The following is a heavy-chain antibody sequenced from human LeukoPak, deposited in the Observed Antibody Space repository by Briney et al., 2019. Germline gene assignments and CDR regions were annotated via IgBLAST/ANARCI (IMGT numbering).Heavy chain of an antibody. J-gene: IGHJ4*02. D-gene: IGHD6-19*01. CDR2: INHSGST. CDR3: ARGLRASGWFPLRYFDY. V-gene: IGHV4-34*01. Sequence: SETLSLTCAVYGGSFSGYYWSWIRQPPGKGLEWIGEINHSGSTNYNPCPKSRVIISLDTDTNQFSFKLSSPTAAVSAVYYCARGLRASGWFPLRYFDYWGQGTLVTVSS. CDR1: GGSFSGYY.